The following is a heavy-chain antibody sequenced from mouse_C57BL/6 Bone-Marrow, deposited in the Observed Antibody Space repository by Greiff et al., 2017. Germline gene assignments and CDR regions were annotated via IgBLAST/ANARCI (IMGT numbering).Heavy chain of an antibody. J-gene: IGHJ3*01. V-gene: IGHV1-63*01. Sequence: QVQLKESGAELVRPGTSVKMSCKASGYTFTNYWIGWAKQRPGHGLEWIGDIYPGGGYTNYNEKFKGKATLTADKSSRTAYMQFSSLTSEDSAIYYCARSIYDGYYVAWFAYWGQGTLVTVSA. CDR3: ARSIYDGYYVAWFAY. CDR1: GYTFTNYW. CDR2: IYPGGGYT. D-gene: IGHD2-3*01.